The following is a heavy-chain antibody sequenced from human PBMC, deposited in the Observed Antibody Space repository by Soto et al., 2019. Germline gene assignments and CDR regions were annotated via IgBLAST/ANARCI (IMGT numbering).Heavy chain of an antibody. J-gene: IGHJ1*01. CDR2: VNHNSGAT. CDR1: NYVFTDYY. Sequence: QVQLVQSGAEVKKPGASVKVSCEASNYVFTDYYIHWVRQAPGQGPEWMGWVNHNSGATKYGQRFQGRVTMTRDTSTNTAYMELRSLKSDDTAVYFCARPRRQIYVDYADFQDWGQGTLVTVSS. V-gene: IGHV1-2*02. CDR3: ARPRRQIYVDYADFQD. D-gene: IGHD4-17*01.